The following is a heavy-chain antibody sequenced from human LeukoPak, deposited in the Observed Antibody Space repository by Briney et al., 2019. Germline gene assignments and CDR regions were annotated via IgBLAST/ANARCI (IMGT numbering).Heavy chain of an antibody. V-gene: IGHV3-33*06. J-gene: IGHJ4*01. CDR2: IWYDGSNK. D-gene: IGHD5-18*01. CDR3: AKENTAHDY. CDR1: GFSFSNYG. Sequence: GGSLRLSCAASGFSFSNYGMHWVRQAPDKGLEWVAVIWYDGSNKYYADSVKGRFTISRDNSKNTLYLQMNSLRAEDTAVYYCAKENTAHDYWGHGTLVTVSS.